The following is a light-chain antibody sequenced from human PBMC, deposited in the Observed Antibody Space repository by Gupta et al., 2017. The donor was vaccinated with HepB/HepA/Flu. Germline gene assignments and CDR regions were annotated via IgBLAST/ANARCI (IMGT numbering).Light chain of an antibody. Sequence: QSVLTPPTSASGAHAQRVTISCSASTSNIGVNTVNWYQHVPGSAPKLLMYDNDQRPSGVPDRFSASKSGTSASLAISGLQSGDEADYYCAAWHDSVDAPVFGGGTKLTVL. CDR1: TSNIGVNT. CDR3: AAWHDSVDAPV. J-gene: IGLJ2*01. CDR2: DND. V-gene: IGLV1-44*01.